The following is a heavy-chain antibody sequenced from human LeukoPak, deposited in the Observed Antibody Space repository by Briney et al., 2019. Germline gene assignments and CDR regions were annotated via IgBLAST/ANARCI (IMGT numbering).Heavy chain of an antibody. Sequence: SETLSLTCTVSGGAIISDNFYWGWVRQPPGKGLEWVGSINYSGTPYYNPSLRSRLNISVDTSRTQFFLRLNSVTAADTAVYYCGRLFDSWGQGSVVTVSS. CDR1: GGAIISDNFY. J-gene: IGHJ4*02. CDR2: INYSGTP. CDR3: GRLFDS. V-gene: IGHV4-39*01.